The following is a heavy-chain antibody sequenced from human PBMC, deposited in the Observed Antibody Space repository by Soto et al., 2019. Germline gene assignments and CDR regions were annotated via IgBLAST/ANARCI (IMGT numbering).Heavy chain of an antibody. D-gene: IGHD5-18*01. CDR1: GYTFTTYG. J-gene: IGHJ4*02. CDR3: AREGYSYGYGEIDY. Sequence: SVKVSCKASGYTFTTYGISWLRQAPGQGLEWMGWIIPILGIANYAQKFQGRVTITADKSTSTAYMELSSLRSEDTAVYYCAREGYSYGYGEIDYWGQGTLVTVSS. CDR2: IIPILGIA. V-gene: IGHV1-69*10.